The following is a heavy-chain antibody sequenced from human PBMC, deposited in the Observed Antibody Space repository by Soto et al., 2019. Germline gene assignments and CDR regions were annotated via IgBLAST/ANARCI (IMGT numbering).Heavy chain of an antibody. CDR3: VRGGFLSHDHVIIAPATLGFDP. CDR1: GYTFTTYD. V-gene: IGHV1-8*01. Sequence: QVQLMQSGAEVKKPGASVKVSCKASGYTFTTYDINWVRQAPGQGLEWMGWMNPNRTNTGYAEKFQGRVTMTRDTSISTADMELSSLRYADTAVYYCVRGGFLSHDHVIIAPATLGFDPWGQGTLVTVSS. CDR2: MNPNRTNT. J-gene: IGHJ5*02. D-gene: IGHD2-2*01.